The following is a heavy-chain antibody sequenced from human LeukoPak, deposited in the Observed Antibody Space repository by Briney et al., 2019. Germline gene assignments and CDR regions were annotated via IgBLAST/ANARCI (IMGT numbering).Heavy chain of an antibody. CDR2: ISWNSGSI. V-gene: IGHV3-9*01. CDR1: GFTFGDYA. J-gene: IGHJ4*02. Sequence: GGSLRLSCAASGFTFGDYAMHWVRQAPGEGLEWVSGISWNSGSIGYADSVKGRFTISRDNAKNSLYLQMNSLRAEDTALYYCAKDMWGIAVAGGDYWGQGTLVTVSS. D-gene: IGHD6-19*01. CDR3: AKDMWGIAVAGGDY.